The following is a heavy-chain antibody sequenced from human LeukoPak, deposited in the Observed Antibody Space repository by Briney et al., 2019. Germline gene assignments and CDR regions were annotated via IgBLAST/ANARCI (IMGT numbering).Heavy chain of an antibody. CDR3: ARVRYSLDFDF. J-gene: IGHJ4*02. Sequence: SETLSLTCSVSGGSINNYYWHWIRQPPGMGLEWIGYIFHNGNTKSNPSLASRVTISVDTSKNEFSLKLKSVTAADTAVYFCARVRYSLDFDFWGQGMLVSVSA. CDR2: IFHNGNT. CDR1: GGSINNYY. D-gene: IGHD5-18*01. V-gene: IGHV4-59*01.